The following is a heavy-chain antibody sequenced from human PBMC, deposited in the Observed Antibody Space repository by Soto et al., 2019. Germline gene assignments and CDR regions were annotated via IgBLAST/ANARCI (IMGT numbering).Heavy chain of an antibody. Sequence: GASVKVSCKASGYTFTSYYMHWVRQAPGQGLEWMGIINPSGGSTSYAQKFQGRVTMTRDTSTSTVYMELSSLRSEDTAVYYCATGGTDTGVRYCSGGSCPDQYYYGMDVWGQGTTVTVSS. V-gene: IGHV1-46*01. J-gene: IGHJ6*02. CDR1: GYTFTSYY. D-gene: IGHD2-15*01. CDR2: INPSGGST. CDR3: ATGGTDTGVRYCSGGSCPDQYYYGMDV.